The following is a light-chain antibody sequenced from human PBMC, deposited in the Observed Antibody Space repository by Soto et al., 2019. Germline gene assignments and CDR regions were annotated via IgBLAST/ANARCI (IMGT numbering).Light chain of an antibody. V-gene: IGKV1-39*01. J-gene: IGKJ4*01. Sequence: IQMTQSPSSLSASVVESVTITFRASQGVDSDLSWYQQRPGKAPKLLIYGASTLHSGVPSRFSGRGSGTLFTLTITSLQPEDVATYYCQQSYSTLVLTFGGGTKVDIK. CDR1: QGVDSD. CDR3: QQSYSTLVLT. CDR2: GAS.